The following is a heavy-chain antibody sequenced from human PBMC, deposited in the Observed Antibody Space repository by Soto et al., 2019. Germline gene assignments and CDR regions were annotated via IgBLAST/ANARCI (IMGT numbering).Heavy chain of an antibody. CDR3: ARWAGFGEDY. V-gene: IGHV3-7*01. D-gene: IGHD6-19*01. Sequence: ESGGGLVQSGGSLRLSCTASGFTFSSYWMSWVRQAPGKGLEWVANIKQDGSEKYYVDSVKGRFTISRDNAKSSQSLQMNSLRVEDTAVYYCARWAGFGEDYWGQGTLVTVSS. J-gene: IGHJ4*02. CDR1: GFTFSSYW. CDR2: IKQDGSEK.